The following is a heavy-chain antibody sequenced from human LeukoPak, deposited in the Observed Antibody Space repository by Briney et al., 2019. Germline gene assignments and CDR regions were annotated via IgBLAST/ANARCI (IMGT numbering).Heavy chain of an antibody. J-gene: IGHJ5*02. CDR2: INHSGST. CDR3: ATSNSDEYNWFDP. D-gene: IGHD6-6*01. V-gene: IGHV4-34*01. Sequence: SETLSLTCAVYGGSFSGYYWSWIRQPPGKGLEWIGEINHSGSTNYNPSLKSRVTISVDTSKNQFSLKLSSVTAADTAVYYCATSNSDEYNWFDPWGQGTLATVSS. CDR1: GGSFSGYY.